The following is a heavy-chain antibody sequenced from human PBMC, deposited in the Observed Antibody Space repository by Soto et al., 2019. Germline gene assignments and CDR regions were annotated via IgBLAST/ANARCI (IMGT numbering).Heavy chain of an antibody. CDR1: GFTFSSYS. Sequence: GGSVRLSCAASGFTFSSYSMNWVRQAPGKGLEWVSYISSSSSTIYYADSVKGRFTISRDNAKNSLYLQMNSLRAEDTAVYYCAREIFSIVVVVAGDFDYWGQGTLVTVSS. V-gene: IGHV3-48*01. D-gene: IGHD2-15*01. CDR3: AREIFSIVVVVAGDFDY. CDR2: ISSSSSTI. J-gene: IGHJ4*02.